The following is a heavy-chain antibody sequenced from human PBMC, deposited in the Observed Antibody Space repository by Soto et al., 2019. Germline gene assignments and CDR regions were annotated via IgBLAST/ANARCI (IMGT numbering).Heavy chain of an antibody. CDR1: GGSISSGGYS. J-gene: IGHJ4*02. CDR3: ARGGLLPDY. CDR2: IYHSGST. Sequence: PSETLSLTCAVSGGSISSGGYSWGWIRQQPGKGLEWIGYIYHSGSTYYNPSLKSRVTISVDRSKNQFSLKLSSVTAADTAVYYCARGGLLPDYWGQGTLVTVSS. V-gene: IGHV4-30-2*01. D-gene: IGHD6-19*01.